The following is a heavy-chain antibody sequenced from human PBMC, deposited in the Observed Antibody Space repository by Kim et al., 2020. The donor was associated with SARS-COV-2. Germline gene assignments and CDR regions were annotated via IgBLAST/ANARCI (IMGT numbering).Heavy chain of an antibody. CDR1: GGTFSSYA. V-gene: IGHV1-69*04. CDR2: IIPILGIA. CDR3: ARDPSPGIAAAGEPLIDY. Sequence: SVKVSCKASGGTFSSYAISWVRQAPGQGLEWMGRIIPILGIANYAQKFQGRVTITADKSTSTAYMELSSLRSEDTAVYYCARDPSPGIAAAGEPLIDYWGQGTLVTVSS. D-gene: IGHD6-13*01. J-gene: IGHJ4*02.